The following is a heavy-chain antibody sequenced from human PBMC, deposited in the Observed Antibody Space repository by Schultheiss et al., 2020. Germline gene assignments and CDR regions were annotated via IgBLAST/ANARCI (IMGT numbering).Heavy chain of an antibody. J-gene: IGHJ6*02. D-gene: IGHD6-6*01. CDR3: AKDPSRTSNYYYGMDV. CDR2: ISYDGSNK. Sequence: GGSLRLSCAASGFTFSSYAMHWVRQAPGKGLEWVAVISYDGSNKYYADSVKGRFTISRDNSKNTLYLQMSSLRAEDTALYYCAKDPSRTSNYYYGMDVWGQGTTVTVSS. CDR1: GFTFSSYA. V-gene: IGHV3-30*04.